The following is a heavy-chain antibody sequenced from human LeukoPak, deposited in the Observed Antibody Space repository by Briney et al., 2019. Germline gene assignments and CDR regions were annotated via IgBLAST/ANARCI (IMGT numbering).Heavy chain of an antibody. CDR1: GFTFSTYG. Sequence: GGSLRLSCAASGFTFSTYGMHWVRQAPGKGLEWVAVIWYVGSNRYYADSVKGRFTISRDNSKNTLYLQMNSLRAEDTAVYYCARGDSSSWYFNYWGQGTLVTVSS. V-gene: IGHV3-33*01. J-gene: IGHJ4*02. CDR2: IWYVGSNR. D-gene: IGHD6-13*01. CDR3: ARGDSSSWYFNY.